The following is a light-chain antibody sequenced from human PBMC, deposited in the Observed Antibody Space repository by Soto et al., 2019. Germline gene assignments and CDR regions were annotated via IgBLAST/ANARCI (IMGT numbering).Light chain of an antibody. Sequence: DIQMTQSPSSLSASVVDRVTITCRASQGISTYLNCYQQKPGKAPKLLIYAASSLQSGVPSRFSGSGSETDFTLTISSLQPEDFATYSCQQSYSTTWTFGQGTKVEIK. CDR1: QGISTY. V-gene: IGKV1-39*01. CDR2: AAS. J-gene: IGKJ1*01. CDR3: QQSYSTTWT.